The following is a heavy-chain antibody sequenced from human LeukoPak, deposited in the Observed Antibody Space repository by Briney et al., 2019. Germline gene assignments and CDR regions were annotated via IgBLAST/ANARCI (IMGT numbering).Heavy chain of an antibody. CDR3: ARELLHSGSYSYYFDY. J-gene: IGHJ4*02. CDR1: GYTFTSYA. V-gene: IGHV1-69*13. D-gene: IGHD1-26*01. Sequence: SVKVSCKASGYTFTSYAISWVRQAPGQGLEWMGGIIPIFGTANYAQKFQGRVTITADESTSTAYMELSSLRSEDTAVYYCARELLHSGSYSYYFDYWGQGTLVTVSS. CDR2: IIPIFGTA.